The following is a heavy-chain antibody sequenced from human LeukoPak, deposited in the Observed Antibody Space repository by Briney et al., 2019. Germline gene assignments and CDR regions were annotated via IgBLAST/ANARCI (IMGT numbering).Heavy chain of an antibody. CDR3: AELGITMIGGV. V-gene: IGHV3-53*01. D-gene: IGHD3-10*02. CDR1: AFTVSGNY. CDR2: IYSGGTT. J-gene: IGHJ6*04. Sequence: PGGSLRLSCAVSAFTVSGNYMSWVRQAPGKGLEWVSLIYSGGTTYYADSVKGRFTISRDNSKNSLYLQMNSLRAEDTAVYYCAELGITMIGGVWGKGTTVTISS.